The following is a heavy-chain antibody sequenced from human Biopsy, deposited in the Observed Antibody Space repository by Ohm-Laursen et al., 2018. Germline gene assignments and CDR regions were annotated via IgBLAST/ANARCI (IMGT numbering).Heavy chain of an antibody. CDR1: GFTFDDYA. D-gene: IGHD4-11*01. J-gene: IGHJ4*02. CDR3: ARGGFFAYSTFDY. V-gene: IGHV3-9*01. Sequence: SLRLSCAASGFTFDDYALHWVRQAPGKALEWVSGISWNSLSIGYADSVKGRFTVSRDNAKNTLYLQMNSLRAEDTAVYYCARGGFFAYSTFDYWGQGALVTVSS. CDR2: ISWNSLSI.